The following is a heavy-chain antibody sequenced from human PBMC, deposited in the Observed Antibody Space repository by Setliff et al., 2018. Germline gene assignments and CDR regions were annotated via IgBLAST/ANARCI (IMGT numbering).Heavy chain of an antibody. Sequence: ASVKVSCKASGYTFTDFGVSWVRQAPGQGLEWVGWISPHNGNTYYAPKFQGTVLMTADTSTTTAYLELRSLRSDDTAVYYCARDVPLTTVTKNYFGPWGQGTLVTVSS. CDR3: ARDVPLTTVTKNYFGP. D-gene: IGHD4-17*01. CDR2: ISPHNGNT. J-gene: IGHJ5*02. CDR1: GYTFTDFG. V-gene: IGHV1-18*01.